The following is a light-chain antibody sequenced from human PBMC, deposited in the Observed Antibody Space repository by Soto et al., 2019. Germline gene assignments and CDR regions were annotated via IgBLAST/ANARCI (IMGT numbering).Light chain of an antibody. V-gene: IGLV2-8*01. J-gene: IGLJ1*01. CDR2: EVT. CDR3: STYAGSKTRDV. CDR1: SSDVGGYNF. Sequence: QSALTQPPSASGSRGQSVTISCTGNSSDVGGYNFVSWYQQHPGKAPKVILYEVTKRPSGVPDRFSGSKSGNTASLTVSGLQTEDEAHYYCSTYAGSKTRDVFGTGTKVTVL.